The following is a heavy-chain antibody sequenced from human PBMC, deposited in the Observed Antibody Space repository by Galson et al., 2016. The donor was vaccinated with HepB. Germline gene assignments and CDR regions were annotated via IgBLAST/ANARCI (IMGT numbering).Heavy chain of an antibody. CDR1: GFTFSSYA. J-gene: IGHJ3*01. V-gene: IGHV3-30*03. D-gene: IGHD2-2*01. CDR3: ARSRIIYCSSTSCYYPFDL. Sequence: SLRLSCAASGFTFSSYAMHWVRQAPGKGLEWVAVISYDGSHKYYAASVKGRFTISRDNSKNTLSLQMNSLRAEDTAVYYCARSRIIYCSSTSCYYPFDLWGQGTMVTVSS. CDR2: ISYDGSHK.